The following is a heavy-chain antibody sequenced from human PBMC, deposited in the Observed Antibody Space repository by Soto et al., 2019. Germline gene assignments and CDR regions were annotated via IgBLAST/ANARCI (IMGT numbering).Heavy chain of an antibody. Sequence: LSLTCAVYGGSFSGYYWSWIRQPPGKGLEWIGEINHSGSTNYNPSLKSRVTISVDTSKNQFSLKVGSVTAVDTAVYYCASSSLYGMDVWGQGTTVTVSS. J-gene: IGHJ6*02. CDR2: INHSGST. CDR1: GGSFSGYY. V-gene: IGHV4-34*01. CDR3: ASSSLYGMDV.